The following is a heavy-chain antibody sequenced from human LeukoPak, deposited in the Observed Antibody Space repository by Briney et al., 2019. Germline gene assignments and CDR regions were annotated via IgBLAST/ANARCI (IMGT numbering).Heavy chain of an antibody. V-gene: IGHV3-53*01. D-gene: IGHD3-22*01. CDR2: IYSDGRT. J-gene: IGHJ3*02. CDR1: GFTVSRDY. Sequence: GGSLRLSCAASGFTVSRDYMSWVRQAPGKGLELVSFIYSDGRTYYADSVKGRFTISRDNSRNTLYLQMNYLRAEDSAVYYCARYVGSYYDSSGYYCDYDAFDIWGQGTMVTVSS. CDR3: ARYVGSYYDSSGYYCDYDAFDI.